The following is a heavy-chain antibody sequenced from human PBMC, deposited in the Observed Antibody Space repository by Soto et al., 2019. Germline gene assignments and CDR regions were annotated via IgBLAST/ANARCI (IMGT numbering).Heavy chain of an antibody. D-gene: IGHD5-12*01. CDR3: ATDIVATIWGGTFDY. CDR2: ISSSSSSTI. CDR1: GFTFSSYS. V-gene: IGHV3-48*02. Sequence: GGSLRLSCAASGFTFSSYSMNWVRQAPGKGLEWVSYISSSSSSTIYYADSVKGRFTISRDNAKNSLYLQMNSLRDEDTAVYYCATDIVATIWGGTFDYWGQGTLVTVSS. J-gene: IGHJ4*02.